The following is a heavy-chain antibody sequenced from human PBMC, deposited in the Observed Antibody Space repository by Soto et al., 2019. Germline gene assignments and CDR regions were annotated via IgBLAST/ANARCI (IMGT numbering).Heavy chain of an antibody. J-gene: IGHJ4*02. CDR3: ASATSIAVAGKET. V-gene: IGHV1-18*01. CDR1: GDTVTKYG. D-gene: IGHD6-19*01. Sequence: QVQLVQSGGEVKKPGASVKVSCEASGDTVTKYGISWVRQARGQGLEWLGWISFYNGHTNYALKFQDRITFTTDTSTSTASMELRSLTSDDTAVYYCASATSIAVAGKETWGQGTLVTVSS. CDR2: ISFYNGHT.